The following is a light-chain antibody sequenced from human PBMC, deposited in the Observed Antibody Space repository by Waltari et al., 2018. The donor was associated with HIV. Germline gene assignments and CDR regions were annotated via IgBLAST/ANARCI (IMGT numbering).Light chain of an antibody. CDR2: EVN. Sequence: QSALTQPPSASGSPGQSVTISGTGTSSDVGGSKYVSWYQQHPGKAPKLMISEVNKRPAGVPDRFSGSKSANTASLTVSGLQADDEADYYCNSYAGSNNWVFGGGTKLTVL. CDR1: SSDVGGSKY. J-gene: IGLJ3*02. V-gene: IGLV2-8*01. CDR3: NSYAGSNNWV.